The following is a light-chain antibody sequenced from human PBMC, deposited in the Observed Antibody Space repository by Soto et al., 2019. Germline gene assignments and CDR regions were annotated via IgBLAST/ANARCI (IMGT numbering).Light chain of an antibody. CDR2: KAS. CDR1: QTISSW. CDR3: QHSNSYPEA. Sequence: DIQMSQSPFALSGSVGDRVTITCRASQTISSWLAWYQQKPGKAPKRLIYKASTLKSGVPSRFSGSGSGTEFTLTISSLQPDDVATDYCQHSNSYPEAFGQGTKV. J-gene: IGKJ1*01. V-gene: IGKV1-5*03.